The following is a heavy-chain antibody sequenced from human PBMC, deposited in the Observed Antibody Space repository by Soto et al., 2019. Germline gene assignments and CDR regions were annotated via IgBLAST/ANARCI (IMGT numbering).Heavy chain of an antibody. Sequence: VQLRESGPGLVKPSETLSLSCTVSGGSISGSYWSWVRQPAGKGLEWIGRIYSSGSSNYNPSLNSRLTMSRDTSKSQFSLKLRSVTAADTAIYYWARLFTVTTDYYFGMDVWGQGTTVTVSS. CDR3: ARLFTVTTDYYFGMDV. CDR1: GGSISGSY. CDR2: IYSSGSS. V-gene: IGHV4-4*07. J-gene: IGHJ6*02. D-gene: IGHD4-17*01.